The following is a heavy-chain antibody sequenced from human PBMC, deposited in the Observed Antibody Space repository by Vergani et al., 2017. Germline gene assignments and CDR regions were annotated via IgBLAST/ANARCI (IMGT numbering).Heavy chain of an antibody. Sequence: EVQLVESGGGLVQPGGSLRLSCAASGFTFSSYAMHWVRQAPGKGLEYVSAISSNGGSTYYANSVKGRFTISRDNSKNTLYLQMGSLRAEDMAVYYCARGGYCSGGSCRVDFDYWGQGTLVTVSS. CDR1: GFTFSSYA. D-gene: IGHD2-15*01. V-gene: IGHV3-64*01. CDR2: ISSNGGST. J-gene: IGHJ4*02. CDR3: ARGGYCSGGSCRVDFDY.